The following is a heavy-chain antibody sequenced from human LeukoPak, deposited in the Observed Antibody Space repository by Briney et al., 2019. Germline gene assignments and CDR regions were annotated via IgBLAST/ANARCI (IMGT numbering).Heavy chain of an antibody. CDR3: ARWELLAQWAFDI. CDR2: ISYDGSNK. CDR1: GFTFSSYG. J-gene: IGHJ3*02. D-gene: IGHD1-26*01. V-gene: IGHV3-30*19. Sequence: PGGSLRLSCAASGFTFSSYGMHWVRQAPGKGLEWVAVISYDGSNKYYADSVKGRFTISRDNSKNTLYLQMNSLRAEDTAVYYCARWELLAQWAFDIWGQGTMVTVSS.